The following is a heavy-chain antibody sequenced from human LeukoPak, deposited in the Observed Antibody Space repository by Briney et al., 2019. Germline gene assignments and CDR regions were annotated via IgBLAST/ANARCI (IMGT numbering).Heavy chain of an antibody. CDR2: ISSNGGST. CDR1: GFTFSSYA. CDR3: ARDDCSSTSCYGGFDY. D-gene: IGHD2-2*01. J-gene: IGHJ4*02. V-gene: IGHV3-64*01. Sequence: GGSLRLSCAASGFTFSSYAMHWVRQAPGKGLEYVSAISSNGGSTYYANSAKGRFTISRDNSKNTLYLQMGSLRAEDMAVYYCARDDCSSTSCYGGFDYWGQGTLVTVSS.